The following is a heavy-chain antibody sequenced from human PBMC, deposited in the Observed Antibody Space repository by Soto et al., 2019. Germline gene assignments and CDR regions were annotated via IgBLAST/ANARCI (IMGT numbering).Heavy chain of an antibody. V-gene: IGHV4-39*02. CDR2: ISRSGTT. J-gene: IGHJ4*02. Sequence: PSETLSLTCTVSGGSINNNYYYWGWVRQPPGKGLEWIASISRSGTTYYNPSLKSRVTKSIDTSRNQFSLTLTSVTAADTAVYYCAKDTYYYSSSGYYVFDSWGQGTLVTVSS. CDR1: GGSINNNYYY. CDR3: AKDTYYYSSSGYYVFDS. D-gene: IGHD3-22*01.